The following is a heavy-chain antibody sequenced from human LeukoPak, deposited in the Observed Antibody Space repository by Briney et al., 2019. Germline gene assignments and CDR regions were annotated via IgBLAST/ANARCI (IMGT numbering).Heavy chain of an antibody. V-gene: IGHV3-30-3*01. CDR2: ISYDGSNK. CDR3: ATGQGDSRYYFDS. CDR1: GFTFSSYA. J-gene: IGHJ4*02. D-gene: IGHD1-14*01. Sequence: PGGSLRLSCAASGFTFSSYAMHWVRQAPGKGLEWVAVISYDGSNKYYADSVKGRFTISRDNSKNTLFLQMNSLRVEDTAVYYCATGQGDSRYYFDSWGQGTLVTVSS.